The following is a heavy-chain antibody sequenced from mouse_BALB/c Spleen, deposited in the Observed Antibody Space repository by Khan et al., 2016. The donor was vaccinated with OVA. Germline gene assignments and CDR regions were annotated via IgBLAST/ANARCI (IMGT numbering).Heavy chain of an antibody. CDR1: GYSITSGYS. Sequence: QLEESGPDLVKPSQSLSLTCTVTGYSITSGYSWHWIRQFPGNKLEWMGYIYHSGTINYNPSLKSRFSITRDTSKNLFFLQWNSVTTEDTATYYCARDVNYMDYWGQGTSVTVSS. D-gene: IGHD2-1*01. CDR2: IYHSGTI. CDR3: ARDVNYMDY. V-gene: IGHV3-1*02. J-gene: IGHJ4*01.